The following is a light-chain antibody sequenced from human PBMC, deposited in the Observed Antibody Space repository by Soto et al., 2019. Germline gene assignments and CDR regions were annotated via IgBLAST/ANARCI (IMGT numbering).Light chain of an antibody. CDR3: QSYDSSLSGDV. CDR2: GNS. CDR1: SSNIGAGYD. J-gene: IGLJ1*01. V-gene: IGLV1-40*01. Sequence: QSVLTQPPSVSGAPGQRVTISCTGSSSNIGAGYDVHWYQQLPGTAPKLLIYGNSNRPSGVPDRFSGSKSGASASLAITGLQAEDEAEYCCQSYDSSLSGDVFGTGSKLTGL.